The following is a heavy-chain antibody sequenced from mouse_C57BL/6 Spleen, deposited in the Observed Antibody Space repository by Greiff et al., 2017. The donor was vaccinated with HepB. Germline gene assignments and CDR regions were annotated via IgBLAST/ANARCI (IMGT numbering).Heavy chain of an antibody. CDR3: AKRRDYGSSPLYYYAMDY. J-gene: IGHJ4*01. D-gene: IGHD1-1*01. Sequence: VHLVESGPGLVAPSQRLSITCTVSGFSLTSYGVDWVRQPPGKGLEWLGVIWGGGSTNYNSALMSRLSISKDNSKSQVFLKMNSLQTDDTAMYYCAKRRDYGSSPLYYYAMDYWGQGTSVTVSS. CDR2: IWGGGST. CDR1: GFSLTSYG. V-gene: IGHV2-9*01.